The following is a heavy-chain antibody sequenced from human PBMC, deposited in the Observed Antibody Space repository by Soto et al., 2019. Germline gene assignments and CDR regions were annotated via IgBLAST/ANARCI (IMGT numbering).Heavy chain of an antibody. J-gene: IGHJ4*02. CDR2: IDWDDDK. CDR3: ARSVPVYSSSPVPYYFDY. CDR1: GFSLTTSGMC. Sequence: SGPTLVNPTQTLTLTCTFSGFSLTTSGMCVSWIRQPPGKALEWLARIDWDDDKYYRTSLKTRLTISKDTSKNQVVLTMTNMDPVDTATYYCARSVPVYSSSPVPYYFDYWGQGILVTVSS. V-gene: IGHV2-70*11. D-gene: IGHD6-13*01.